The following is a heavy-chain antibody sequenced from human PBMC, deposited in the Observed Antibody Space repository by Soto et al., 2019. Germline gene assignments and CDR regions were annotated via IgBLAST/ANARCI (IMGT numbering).Heavy chain of an antibody. CDR3: ARDFGTAWFGELLIHYSYYGMHX. Sequence: PGGSLRLSCAASGFTFSSYAMHWVRQAPGKGLEWVSFISYDGSNKYYEDSVKGRFTISIDNSKKTLYLQMNSLRAEDTAVYYCARDFGTAWFGELLIHYSYYGMHXWGQVTTVTVS. V-gene: IGHV3-30-3*01. CDR1: GFTFSSYA. CDR2: ISYDGSNK. J-gene: IGHJ6*02. D-gene: IGHD3-10*01.